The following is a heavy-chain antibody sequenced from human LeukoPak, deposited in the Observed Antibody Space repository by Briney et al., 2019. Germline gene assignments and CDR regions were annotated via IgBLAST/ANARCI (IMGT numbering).Heavy chain of an antibody. CDR3: ARVSWDYDILTGYYGFDP. D-gene: IGHD3-9*01. Sequence: PSETLSLTCAVYGGSFSGYYWSWIRQPPGKGLEWIGEINHSGSTNYNPSLKSRVTISVDTSKNQFSLKLSSVTAADTAVYYCARVSWDYDILTGYYGFDPWGQGTLVTVSS. CDR1: GGSFSGYY. J-gene: IGHJ5*02. V-gene: IGHV4-34*01. CDR2: INHSGST.